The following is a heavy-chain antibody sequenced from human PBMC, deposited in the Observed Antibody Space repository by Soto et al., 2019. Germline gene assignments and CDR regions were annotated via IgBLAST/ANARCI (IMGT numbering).Heavy chain of an antibody. CDR3: ARDRHPIVVVVAAIGYYGMDV. Sequence: VGSLRLSCAASGFTFSSYSMNWVRQAPGKGLEWVSSISSSSSYIYYADSVKGRFTISRDNAKNSLYLQMNSLRAEDTAVYYCARDRHPIVVVVAAIGYYGMDVWGQGTTVTVSS. CDR2: ISSSSSYI. V-gene: IGHV3-21*01. J-gene: IGHJ6*02. CDR1: GFTFSSYS. D-gene: IGHD2-15*01.